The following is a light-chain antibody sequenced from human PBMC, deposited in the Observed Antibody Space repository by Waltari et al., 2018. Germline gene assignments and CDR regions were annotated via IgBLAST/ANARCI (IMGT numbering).Light chain of an antibody. Sequence: EIVMTQSPATLSVSPGERATLSCRASQSVSSNLAWYQQKPGQAPRLLIYGAATRATGIPARFSGSWSGTEFTLTISSLRSEDFAVYYCQQYNNWPLFTFGPGTKVDIK. CDR2: GAA. J-gene: IGKJ3*01. V-gene: IGKV3-15*01. CDR3: QQYNNWPLFT. CDR1: QSVSSN.